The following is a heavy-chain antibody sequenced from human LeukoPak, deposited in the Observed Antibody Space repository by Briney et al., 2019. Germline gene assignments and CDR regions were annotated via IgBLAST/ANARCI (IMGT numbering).Heavy chain of an antibody. CDR3: ARQNDFRLDY. CDR2: IYPGDSDT. V-gene: IGHV5-51*01. D-gene: IGHD3-3*01. J-gene: IGHJ4*02. Sequence: GESLKISCKGSGYTFSSYWIGWVRRMPGKGLEWMGIIYPGDSDTRYSPSLQGQVTISVDTSIGTAYLQWSSLKASDTAIYYCARQNDFRLDYWGQGTLVTVSS. CDR1: GYTFSSYW.